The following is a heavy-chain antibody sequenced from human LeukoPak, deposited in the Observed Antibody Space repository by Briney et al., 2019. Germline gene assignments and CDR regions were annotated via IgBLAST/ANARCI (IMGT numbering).Heavy chain of an antibody. Sequence: QPGRSLRLSCAASGFTFSNYVMHWVRQAPGKGLEWVALISYDGSDKYYADSVKGRFTISRDNSKNTLYLQMNSLRAEDTAVYYCARPTITDDAFDIWGQGTMVTVSS. CDR1: GFTFSNYV. CDR2: ISYDGSDK. D-gene: IGHD3-3*01. J-gene: IGHJ3*02. CDR3: ARPTITDDAFDI. V-gene: IGHV3-30*03.